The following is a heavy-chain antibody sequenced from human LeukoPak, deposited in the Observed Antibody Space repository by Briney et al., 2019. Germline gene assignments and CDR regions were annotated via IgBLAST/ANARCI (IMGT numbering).Heavy chain of an antibody. V-gene: IGHV3-9*03. J-gene: IGHJ4*02. CDR2: ISWNSGSI. CDR3: AKSRRQWELLGYFDY. CDR1: GFTFDDYA. Sequence: GGSLRLSCAASGFTFDDYAMHWVRQAPGKGLEWVSGISWNSGSIGYADSVKGRFTISRDNAKNSLYLQMNSLRAEYMAVYYCAKSRRQWELLGYFDYWGQGTLVTVSS. D-gene: IGHD1-26*01.